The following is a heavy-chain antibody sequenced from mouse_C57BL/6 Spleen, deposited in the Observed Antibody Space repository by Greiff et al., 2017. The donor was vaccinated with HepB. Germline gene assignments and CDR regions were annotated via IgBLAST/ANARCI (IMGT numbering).Heavy chain of an antibody. CDR2: IDPSDSYT. CDR1: GYTFTSYW. J-gene: IGHJ4*01. V-gene: IGHV1-69*01. Sequence: QVQLQQPGAELVMPGASVKLSCKASGYTFTSYWMHWVKQRPGQGLEWIGEIDPSDSYTNYNQKFKGKSTLTVDKSSSTAYMQLSSLTSEDSAVYYGARDGDGDYAMDYWGQGTSVTVSS. D-gene: IGHD2-3*01. CDR3: ARDGDGDYAMDY.